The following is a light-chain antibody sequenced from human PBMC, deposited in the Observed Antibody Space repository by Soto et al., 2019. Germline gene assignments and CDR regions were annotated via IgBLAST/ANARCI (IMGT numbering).Light chain of an antibody. V-gene: IGLV2-8*01. CDR2: EVS. CDR1: SSDVGGYNY. J-gene: IGLJ1*01. Sequence: QSALTQPASASGSPGQSVTISCTGTSSDVGGYNYVSWYQQHPGKAPKLMIYEVSKRPSGVPDRFSGSKSGNPASLTVSGLQAEDEADYYCSSYAGSNNLGVFGTGTKVTVL. CDR3: SSYAGSNNLGV.